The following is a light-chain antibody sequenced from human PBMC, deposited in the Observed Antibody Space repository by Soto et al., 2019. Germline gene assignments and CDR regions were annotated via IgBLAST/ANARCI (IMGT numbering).Light chain of an antibody. CDR1: HDITNY. Sequence: DIQMTQSPSSLSASVGDRVTITCQASHDITNYLNWYQQKPGKAPKLLIYSASTLETGVPSRVSGIGSGTDFTFTISSLQPEDIATYYCQQYDNLPLTFGQGTRLEIK. CDR3: QQYDNLPLT. J-gene: IGKJ5*01. CDR2: SAS. V-gene: IGKV1-33*01.